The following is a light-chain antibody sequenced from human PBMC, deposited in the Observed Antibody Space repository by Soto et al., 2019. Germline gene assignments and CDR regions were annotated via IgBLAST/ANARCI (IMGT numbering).Light chain of an antibody. CDR2: YDS. CDR1: NIGSKS. CDR3: QVWDSSSDHVV. J-gene: IGLJ2*01. V-gene: IGLV3-21*04. Sequence: SCELTQPPSVSVAPGKTARITCGGNNIGSKSVHWYQQKPGQAPVLVIYYDSDRPSGIPERFSGSNSGNTATLTISRVEDGDEADYYCQVWDSSSDHVVFGGGTKVTVL.